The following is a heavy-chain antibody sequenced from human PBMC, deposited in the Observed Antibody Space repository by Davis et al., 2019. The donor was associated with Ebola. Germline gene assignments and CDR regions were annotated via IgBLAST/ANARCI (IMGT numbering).Heavy chain of an antibody. CDR2: SSYGDNTH. D-gene: IGHD1-26*01. CDR3: AGPWYNGTYYDAYDI. V-gene: IGHV4-39*01. Sequence: SETLSLTCTVSGASISSRSYYCGWIRQPPGKGLDWVGRSSYGDNTHYYNPFLRSRVTLSVDPSRNQFSLKLSAATAADTAVYYCAGPWYNGTYYDAYDIWGQGTMVAVSA. CDR1: GASISSRSYY. J-gene: IGHJ3*02.